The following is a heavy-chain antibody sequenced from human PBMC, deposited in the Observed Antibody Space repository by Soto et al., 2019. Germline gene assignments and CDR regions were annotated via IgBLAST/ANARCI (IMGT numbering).Heavy chain of an antibody. V-gene: IGHV5-51*01. CDR1: GYSFTSYW. D-gene: IGHD3-10*01. J-gene: IGHJ6*02. CDR2: IYPGDSDT. Sequence: GESLKISCKGSGYSFTSYWIGWVRQMAGKGLEWMGIIYPGDSDTRYSPSFQGQVTISADKSISTAYLQWSSLKASDTAMYYCARHLGVYYGSGSVNPSYSYYYYGMDVWGQGTTVTVSS. CDR3: ARHLGVYYGSGSVNPSYSYYYYGMDV.